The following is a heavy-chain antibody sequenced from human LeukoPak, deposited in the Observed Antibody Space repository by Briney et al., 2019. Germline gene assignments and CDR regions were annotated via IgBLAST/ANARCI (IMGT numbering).Heavy chain of an antibody. Sequence: ASVKVSCKASGYTFTSYAMNWVRQAPGQGLEWMGWINTNTGNPTYAQGFTGRFVFSLDTSVSTAYLQISSLKAEDTAVYYCARGNPSSDCSSTSCYILSYWGQGTLVTVSS. CDR2: INTNTGNP. J-gene: IGHJ4*02. D-gene: IGHD2-2*01. CDR3: ARGNPSSDCSSTSCYILSY. CDR1: GYTFTSYA. V-gene: IGHV7-4-1*02.